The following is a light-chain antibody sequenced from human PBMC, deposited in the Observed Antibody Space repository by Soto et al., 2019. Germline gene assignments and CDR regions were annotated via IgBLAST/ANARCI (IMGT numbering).Light chain of an antibody. CDR2: EVS. CDR1: SSDVGGYNY. J-gene: IGLJ1*01. V-gene: IGLV2-8*01. Sequence: QSALTQPPSASGSPGQSVTISCTGTSSDVGGYNYVSWYQQHPGKAPKLMIYEVSKRPSGVPDRFSGSKSGNTASLTVSGLQAEDEADYSCSSYEGSTYVFGTGTKVTVL. CDR3: SSYEGSTYV.